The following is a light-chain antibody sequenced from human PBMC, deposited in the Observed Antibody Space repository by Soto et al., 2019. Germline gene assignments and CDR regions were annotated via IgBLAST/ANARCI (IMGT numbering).Light chain of an antibody. Sequence: SGLTKPASVSGSPGRSITISCTGTSSDVGSYNLVSWYQQHAGKAPKLMIYEGSKRPSGVSNRFSGSKSGNTASLTISGLQAEDEADYYCCSYAGSSTLYVFGTGTKVTVL. V-gene: IGLV2-23*01. CDR1: SSDVGSYNL. CDR2: EGS. J-gene: IGLJ1*01. CDR3: CSYAGSSTLYV.